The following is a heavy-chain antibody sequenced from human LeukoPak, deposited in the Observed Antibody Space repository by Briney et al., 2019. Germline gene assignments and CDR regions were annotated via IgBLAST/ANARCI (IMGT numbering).Heavy chain of an antibody. CDR1: GFTFSKYW. D-gene: IGHD6-19*01. CDR3: ATKQWLAPPPDS. Sequence: GGSLRLSCAASGFTFSKYWMLWVRQAPGERGESVSRINTDGTVTTYADSVKGRFTVSRDNADNTMFLQMNSVRDEDTAVYYCATKQWLAPPPDSWGQGTPVTVSS. J-gene: IGHJ4*02. V-gene: IGHV3-74*01. CDR2: INTDGTVT.